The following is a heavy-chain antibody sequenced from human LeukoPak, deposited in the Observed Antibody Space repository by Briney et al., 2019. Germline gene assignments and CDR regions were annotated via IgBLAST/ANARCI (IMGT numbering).Heavy chain of an antibody. CDR3: ARDRHGDY. Sequence: GGSLRLSCAASGFTFCSYWVYWVRQAPGKGLVWVSHINNDGSGTNYADSVKVRFTISRDNAKNTLYLQMNSLRAEDTAVYYCARDRHGDYWGQGTLVTVSS. V-gene: IGHV3-74*01. CDR2: INNDGSGT. J-gene: IGHJ4*02. CDR1: GFTFCSYW.